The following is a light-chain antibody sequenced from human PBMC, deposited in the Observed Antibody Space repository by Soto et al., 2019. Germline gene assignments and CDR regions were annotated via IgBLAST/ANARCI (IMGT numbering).Light chain of an antibody. J-gene: IGLJ2*01. Sequence: QSVLTQPASVSGAPGQSITISCTGATSDVADYDYVSWYQHHPGKAPKLIIYEVTNRPSGVSSRFSGSKSGNTAFLTISGLQAEDEADYSCCSYAGTNRVLFGGGTKLTVL. CDR2: EVT. V-gene: IGLV2-14*01. CDR1: TSDVADYDY. CDR3: CSYAGTNRVL.